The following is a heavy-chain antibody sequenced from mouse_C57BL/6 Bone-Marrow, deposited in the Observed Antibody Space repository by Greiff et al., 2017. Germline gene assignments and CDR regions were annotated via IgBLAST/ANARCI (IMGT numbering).Heavy chain of an antibody. D-gene: IGHD4-1*01. CDR1: GFTFSSYG. CDR2: ISSGGSYT. CDR3: ARHGTGTNFDY. J-gene: IGHJ2*01. V-gene: IGHV5-6*01. Sequence: EVQGVESGGDLVKPGGSLKLSCAASGFTFSSYGMSWVRQTPDKRLEWVATISSGGSYTYYPHSVKGRFTISRDNAKNTLYLQMSSLTSEDTAMYYCARHGTGTNFDYWGQGTTLTVSS.